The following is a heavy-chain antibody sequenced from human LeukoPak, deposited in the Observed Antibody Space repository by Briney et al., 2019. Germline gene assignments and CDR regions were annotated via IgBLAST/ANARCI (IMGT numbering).Heavy chain of an antibody. Sequence: GGSLRLSCAASGFTFSSYAMHWVRQAPGKGLEWVAVISYDGSNKYYADSVKGRFTISRDNSKNTLYLQMNSLGAEDTAAYYCARHPRSEYYYDSSGVFDYWGQGTLVTVSS. CDR3: ARHPRSEYYYDSSGVFDY. D-gene: IGHD3-22*01. V-gene: IGHV3-30-3*01. CDR2: ISYDGSNK. CDR1: GFTFSSYA. J-gene: IGHJ4*02.